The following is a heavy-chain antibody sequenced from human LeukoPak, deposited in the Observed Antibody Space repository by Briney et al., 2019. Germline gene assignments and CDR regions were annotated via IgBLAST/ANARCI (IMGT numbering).Heavy chain of an antibody. V-gene: IGHV4-4*07. CDR3: ARDSTTYYYGSGSIDY. CDR1: GGSISSYY. J-gene: IGHJ4*02. Sequence: PSETLSLTCTVSGGSISSYYWSWIRQPAGKGLEWIGRIYTSGSTNYNPSLKSRVTISVDTSKNQFSLKLSSVTAADTAVYYCARDSTTYYYGSGSIDYWGQGTLVTVSS. CDR2: IYTSGST. D-gene: IGHD3-10*01.